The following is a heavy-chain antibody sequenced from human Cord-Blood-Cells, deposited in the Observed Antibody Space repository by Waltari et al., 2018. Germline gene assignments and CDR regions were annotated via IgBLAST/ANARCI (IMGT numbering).Heavy chain of an antibody. V-gene: IGHV4-34*01. CDR2: INHSGST. J-gene: IGHJ4*02. CDR1: GGSFSGYY. CDR3: ARGQGGLFDY. Sequence: QVQLQQGGAGLLKPSETLSLTCAVYGGSFSGYYWSWIRQPPGKGLEWIGEINHSGSTNYNPSLKSRVTISVDTSKNQFSLKLSSVTAADTSVYYCARGQGGLFDYWGQGTLVTVSS. D-gene: IGHD1-26*01.